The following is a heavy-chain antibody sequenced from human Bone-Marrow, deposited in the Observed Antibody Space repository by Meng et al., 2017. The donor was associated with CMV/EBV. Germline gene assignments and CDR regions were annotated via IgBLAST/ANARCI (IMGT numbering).Heavy chain of an antibody. J-gene: IGHJ4*02. CDR2: INSDGSST. Sequence: GGSLRLSCAASRFTFSSYWMHWVRQAPGKGLVWVSRINSDGSSTSYADSVKGRFTISRDNAKNTLYLQMNSLRAEDTAVYYCTRLGLGGIGADYWGQGTLVTVSS. D-gene: IGHD3-16*01. CDR1: RFTFSSYW. CDR3: TRLGLGGIGADY. V-gene: IGHV3-74*01.